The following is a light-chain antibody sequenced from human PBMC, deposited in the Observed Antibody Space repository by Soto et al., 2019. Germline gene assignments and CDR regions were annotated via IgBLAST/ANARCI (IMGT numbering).Light chain of an antibody. CDR2: DVS. CDR1: SSDIGGYNY. Sequence: QSALTQPASVSGSPGQSITISCTGTSSDIGGYNYVSWYQQLPGKVPKLIIYDVSNRPSGVSDRFSGSKSGNAASLTISGLQAEDEDDYYCSSYTSTSTLYVFGTGTKLTVL. J-gene: IGLJ1*01. V-gene: IGLV2-14*03. CDR3: SSYTSTSTLYV.